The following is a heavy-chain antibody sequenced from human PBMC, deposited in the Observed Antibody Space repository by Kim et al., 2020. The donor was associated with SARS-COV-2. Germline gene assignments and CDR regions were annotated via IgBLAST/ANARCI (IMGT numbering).Heavy chain of an antibody. Sequence: GGSLRLSCAASGFTFSSYSMNWVRQAPGKGLEWVSSISSSSSYIYYADSVKGRFTISRDNAKNSLYLQMNSLRAEDTAVYYCATPLYCGGDCGDYWGQGTLVTVSS. CDR2: ISSSSSYI. V-gene: IGHV3-21*01. J-gene: IGHJ4*02. CDR1: GFTFSSYS. D-gene: IGHD2-21*02. CDR3: ATPLYCGGDCGDY.